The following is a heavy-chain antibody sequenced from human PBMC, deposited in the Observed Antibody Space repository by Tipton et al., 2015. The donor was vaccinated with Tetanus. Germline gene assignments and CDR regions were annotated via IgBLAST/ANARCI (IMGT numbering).Heavy chain of an antibody. CDR3: ARDYARARVTKSSAYYYGMDV. V-gene: IGHV1-2*02. CDR2: INPNSGGT. D-gene: IGHD4-17*01. CDR1: GYTFTGYY. Sequence: QLVQSGAEVKKPGASVKVSCKASGYTFTGYYIHWVQQAPGQGLEWMGWINPNSGGTNYAQKFQGRVTMTRDTSISTAYMELGSLRSGDTAVYYCARDYARARVTKSSAYYYGMDVWGQGATVTVSS. J-gene: IGHJ6*02.